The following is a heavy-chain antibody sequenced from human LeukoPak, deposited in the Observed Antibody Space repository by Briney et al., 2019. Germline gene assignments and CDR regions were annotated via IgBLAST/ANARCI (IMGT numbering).Heavy chain of an antibody. Sequence: GGSLRLSCAASGLTFSTYAMSWVRQAPGNGLEWVSAISGSGGGTYYADSVKGRFTISRDNSKNTLSLQMNSLRAEDTAVFYCARCIYPSGSYYAFEIWGQGTMVTVSS. CDR2: ISGSGGGT. CDR3: ARCIYPSGSYYAFEI. D-gene: IGHD3-10*01. V-gene: IGHV3-23*01. CDR1: GLTFSTYA. J-gene: IGHJ3*02.